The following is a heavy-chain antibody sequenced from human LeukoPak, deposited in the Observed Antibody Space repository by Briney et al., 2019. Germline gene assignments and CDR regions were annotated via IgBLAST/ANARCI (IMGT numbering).Heavy chain of an antibody. V-gene: IGHV5-51*04. CDR3: ARFGSGSYYKAPFDY. J-gene: IGHJ4*02. Sequence: GDSLKISCKGSGYSFTSYWIGWLRQMPGKGLEWMGIIYPGDADTRYSPSFQGHLTISADKPISTAYLQWSSLQASDTAMYYCARFGSGSYYKAPFDYWGQGTLVTVSS. CDR2: IYPGDADT. D-gene: IGHD1-26*01. CDR1: GYSFTSYW.